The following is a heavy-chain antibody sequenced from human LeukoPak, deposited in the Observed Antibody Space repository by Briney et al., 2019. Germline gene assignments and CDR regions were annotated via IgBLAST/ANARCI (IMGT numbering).Heavy chain of an antibody. CDR1: GFTVSNSF. CDR2: IYSDGTS. Sequence: GGSLRLSCAASGFTVSNSFMSWIRQAPGKGLEWVSVIYSDGTSYYADSVKARFSISRDNSKNSLYLQMNSLRVEDTAMYYCTKTGGPWDWGQGTLVTVSS. D-gene: IGHD7-27*01. J-gene: IGHJ4*02. CDR3: TKTGGPWD. V-gene: IGHV3-53*01.